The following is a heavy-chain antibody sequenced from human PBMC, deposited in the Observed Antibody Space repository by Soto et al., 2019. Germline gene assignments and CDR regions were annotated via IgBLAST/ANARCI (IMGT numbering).Heavy chain of an antibody. J-gene: IGHJ6*02. D-gene: IGHD4-17*01. CDR3: AIDRETLGDYYYYSYGMDV. Sequence: PGGSLRLSCAASGFTFSSYAMHWVRQAPGKGLEWVAVISYDGSNKYYADSVKGRLTISRDNSKNTLYLQMNSLRAEDTAVYYCAIDRETLGDYYYYSYGMDVWGQGTTVTVSS. CDR2: ISYDGSNK. CDR1: GFTFSSYA. V-gene: IGHV3-30-3*01.